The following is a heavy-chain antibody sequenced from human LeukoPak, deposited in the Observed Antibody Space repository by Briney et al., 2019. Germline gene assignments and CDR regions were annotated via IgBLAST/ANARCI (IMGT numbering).Heavy chain of an antibody. CDR3: ARGKDYYYYGMDV. V-gene: IGHV1-2*02. Sequence: ASVKVSCKASGYTFTSYGISWVRQAPGQGLEWMGWINPNSGGTNYAQKFQGRVTMTRDTSISTAYMELSRLRSDDTAVYYCARGKDYYYYGMDVWGQGTTVTVSS. J-gene: IGHJ6*02. CDR1: GYTFTSYG. CDR2: INPNSGGT.